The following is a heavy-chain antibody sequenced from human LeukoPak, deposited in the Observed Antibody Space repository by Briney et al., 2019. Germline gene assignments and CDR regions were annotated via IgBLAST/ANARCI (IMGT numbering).Heavy chain of an antibody. Sequence: GGSLRLSCAASGFTFSSYAMSWVRQAPGKGLEWVSAISGSGGSTYYADSVKGRFTISRDNSKNTLYLQMNSLRAEDTAVYYCAKIHSSGWYGPDAFDIWGQGTMVTVSS. D-gene: IGHD6-19*01. V-gene: IGHV3-23*01. CDR3: AKIHSSGWYGPDAFDI. J-gene: IGHJ3*02. CDR2: ISGSGGST. CDR1: GFTFSSYA.